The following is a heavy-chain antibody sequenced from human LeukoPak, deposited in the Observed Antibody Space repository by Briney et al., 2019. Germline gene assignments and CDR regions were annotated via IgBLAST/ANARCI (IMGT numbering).Heavy chain of an antibody. J-gene: IGHJ4*02. CDR1: GFTVSSNY. CDR3: ARVRLAVAGTYFDY. Sequence: GRSLRLSCAASGFTVSSNYMSWVRQAPGKGLEWVSVIYSGGSTYYADSVKGRFTISRDNSKNTLYLQMNSLRAEDTAVYYCARVRLAVAGTYFDYWGQGTLVTVSS. D-gene: IGHD6-19*01. CDR2: IYSGGST. V-gene: IGHV3-53*01.